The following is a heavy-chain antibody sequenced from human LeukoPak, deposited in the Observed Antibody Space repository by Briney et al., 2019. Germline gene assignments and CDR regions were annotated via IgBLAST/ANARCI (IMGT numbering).Heavy chain of an antibody. Sequence: PGGSLRLSCAASGFTFSSYAMHWVRQAPGKGLEWVAVISYDGSNKYYADSVKGRFTISGDNSKNTLYLQMNSLRAGDTAVYYCARGRSGYHDYFDYWGQGTLVTVSS. CDR2: ISYDGSNK. CDR3: ARGRSGYHDYFDY. D-gene: IGHD3-22*01. CDR1: GFTFSSYA. J-gene: IGHJ4*02. V-gene: IGHV3-30-3*01.